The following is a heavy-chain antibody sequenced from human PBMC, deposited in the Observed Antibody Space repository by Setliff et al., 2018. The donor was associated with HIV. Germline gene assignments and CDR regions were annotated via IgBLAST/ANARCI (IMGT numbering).Heavy chain of an antibody. Sequence: SETLSLTCAVYGGSFSGYYWTWIRQPPGKGLEWIGDINHRGDTKYNPSLRSRVIISVDKSKNQISLNVTSVTAADTATYYCAKTNIPMPRSGTRLESWGPGRLVTVSS. D-gene: IGHD2-2*02. CDR3: AKTNIPMPRSGTRLES. V-gene: IGHV4-34*01. CDR1: GGSFSGYY. CDR2: INHRGDT. J-gene: IGHJ4*02.